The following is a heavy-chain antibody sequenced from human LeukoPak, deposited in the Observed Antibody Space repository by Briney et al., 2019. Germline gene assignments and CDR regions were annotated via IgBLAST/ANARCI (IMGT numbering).Heavy chain of an antibody. CDR3: ARGASSSSPIGYYYYYMDV. J-gene: IGHJ6*03. D-gene: IGHD6-6*01. CDR1: GGSISSGIYY. V-gene: IGHV4-61*02. Sequence: SETLSLTCTVSGGSISSGIYYWSWIRQPAGKGLEWIGRMYTSGSTNYNPSLKSRVTISVDTSKNQFSLKLSSVTAADTAVYYCARGASSSSPIGYYYYYMDVWGKGTTVTVSS. CDR2: MYTSGST.